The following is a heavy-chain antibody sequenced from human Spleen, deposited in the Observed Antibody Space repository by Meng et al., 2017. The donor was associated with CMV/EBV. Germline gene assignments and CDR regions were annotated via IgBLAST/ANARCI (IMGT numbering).Heavy chain of an antibody. D-gene: IGHD5-24*01. CDR3: VRDRDGCNL. J-gene: IGHJ4*02. CDR1: RFILGSFW. Sequence: LRLSCAASRFILGSFWMTWVRQAPGKGLEWVANIKEDGTEKYYVDSVKGRFTISRDNAKNSLYLQMNSLRAEDTAMYYCVRDRDGCNLWGQGTLVTVSS. V-gene: IGHV3-7*03. CDR2: IKEDGTEK.